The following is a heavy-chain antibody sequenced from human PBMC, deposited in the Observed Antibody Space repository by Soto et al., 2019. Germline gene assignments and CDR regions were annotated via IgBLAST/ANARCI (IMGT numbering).Heavy chain of an antibody. J-gene: IGHJ4*02. CDR3: ARERPTERTFSFHY. D-gene: IGHD3-16*01. V-gene: IGHV1-3*01. Sequence: VASVKVSCKTSGYTFASYAIHWVRQAPGQRLEWMGWINVGNANTRYSQNFQDRVTITRDTSASTAYMELSSLRSEDTALYYCARERPTERTFSFHYWGQGTQVTVSS. CDR1: GYTFASYA. CDR2: INVGNANT.